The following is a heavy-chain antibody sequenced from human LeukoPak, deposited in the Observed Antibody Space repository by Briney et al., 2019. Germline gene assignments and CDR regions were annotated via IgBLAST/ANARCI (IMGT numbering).Heavy chain of an antibody. CDR1: GGSVSSGGYY. CDR3: ARYGRSLAYCGGDCYS. CDR2: IYYSGST. V-gene: IGHV4-31*03. D-gene: IGHD2-21*02. J-gene: IGHJ5*02. Sequence: SETLSLTCTVSGGSVSSGGYYWSWIRQHPGKGLEWIGYIYYSGSTYYNPSLKSRVTISVDTSKNQFSLKLSSVTAADTAVYYCARYGRSLAYCGGDCYSWGQGTLVTVSS.